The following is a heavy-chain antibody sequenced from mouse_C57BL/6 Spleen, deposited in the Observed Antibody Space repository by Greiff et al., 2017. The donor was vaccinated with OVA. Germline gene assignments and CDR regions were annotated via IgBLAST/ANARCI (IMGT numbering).Heavy chain of an antibody. CDR2: IWRGGST. CDR1: GFSLTSYG. CDR3: AKNGYYDYGGGYFDY. Sequence: QVQLQQSGPGLVQPSQSLSITCTVSGFSLTSYGVHWVRQSPGQGLEWLGVIWRGGSTDYNAAFMSRLSITKDNSNSQVFFKMNSLQADDNAIYYCAKNGYYDYGGGYFDYWGQGTTLTVSS. V-gene: IGHV2-5*01. J-gene: IGHJ2*01. D-gene: IGHD2-4*01.